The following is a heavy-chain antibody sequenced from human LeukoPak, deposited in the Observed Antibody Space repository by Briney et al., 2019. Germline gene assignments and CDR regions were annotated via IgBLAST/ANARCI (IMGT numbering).Heavy chain of an antibody. J-gene: IGHJ6*02. D-gene: IGHD4-17*01. V-gene: IGHV3-30-3*01. CDR2: ISYDGSNK. Sequence: GGSLRLSCAASGFTFSSYAMHWVRQAPGKGLEWVAVISYDGSNKYYADSVKGRFTISRDNSKNTLYPQMNSLRAEDTAVYYCAKDSPTKTTVTFYYYYGMDVWGQGTTVTVSS. CDR1: GFTFSSYA. CDR3: AKDSPTKTTVTFYYYYGMDV.